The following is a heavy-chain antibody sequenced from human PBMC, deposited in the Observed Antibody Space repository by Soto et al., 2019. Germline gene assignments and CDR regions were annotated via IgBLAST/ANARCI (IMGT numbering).Heavy chain of an antibody. CDR2: ISAYNGNT. D-gene: IGHD2-15*01. CDR3: ARDKTVVVAATPYYYYYYGRDV. Sequence: ASVKVSCKASGYTFTSYGISWVRQAPGQGLEWMGWISAYNGNTNYAQKLQGRVTMTTDTSTSTAYMELRSLRSDDTAVYYCARDKTVVVAATPYYYYYYGRDVWGQGTTVTVSS. CDR1: GYTFTSYG. V-gene: IGHV1-18*01. J-gene: IGHJ6*02.